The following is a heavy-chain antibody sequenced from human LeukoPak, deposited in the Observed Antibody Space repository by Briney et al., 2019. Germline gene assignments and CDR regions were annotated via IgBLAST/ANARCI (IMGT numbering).Heavy chain of an antibody. Sequence: VASVKVSCKASGYTFTSYDINWVRQATGQGLEWMGWMNPNSGNTGYAQKFQGRVTITRNTSISTAYMELSSLRAEDTAVYYCARDCWTTVTTCEPFDYWGQGTLVTVSS. CDR3: ARDCWTTVTTCEPFDY. J-gene: IGHJ4*02. V-gene: IGHV1-8*03. CDR2: MNPNSGNT. D-gene: IGHD4-11*01. CDR1: GYTFTSYD.